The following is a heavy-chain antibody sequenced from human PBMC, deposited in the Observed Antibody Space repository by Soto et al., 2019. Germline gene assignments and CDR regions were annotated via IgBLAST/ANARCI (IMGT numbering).Heavy chain of an antibody. J-gene: IGHJ6*02. CDR1: GFTVSSNY. D-gene: IGHD2-2*01. Sequence: QPGGSLRLSCAASGFTVSSNYMSWVRQAPGKGLEWVSVIYSGGSTYYADSVKGRFTISRDNSKTTLYLQMNSLRAEDTAVYYCARHHQELNRPWYRVLVQAAREDYDGMDVWGQGTTVTVSS. CDR3: ARHHQELNRPWYRVLVQAAREDYDGMDV. V-gene: IGHV3-53*01. CDR2: IYSGGST.